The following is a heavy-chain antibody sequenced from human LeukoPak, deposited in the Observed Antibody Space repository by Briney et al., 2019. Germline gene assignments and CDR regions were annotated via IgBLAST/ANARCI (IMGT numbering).Heavy chain of an antibody. Sequence: PGRSLRLSXTASGFTFGDYAMSWLRQAPGKGVEWVGFIRSKAYGGTTEYAASVKGRFTISRDDSKSIAYLQMNSLKTEDTAVYYCTRVYGGYRRHYFDYWGQGTLVTVSS. J-gene: IGHJ4*02. D-gene: IGHD4-17*01. CDR1: GFTFGDYA. CDR3: TRVYGGYRRHYFDY. V-gene: IGHV3-49*03. CDR2: IRSKAYGGTT.